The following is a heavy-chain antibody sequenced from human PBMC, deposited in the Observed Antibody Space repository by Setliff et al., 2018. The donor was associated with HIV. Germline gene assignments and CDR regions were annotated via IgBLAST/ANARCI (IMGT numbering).Heavy chain of an antibody. CDR1: GYTFTNFG. CDR3: AKDRVSGWNNWFDP. V-gene: IGHV1-46*01. CDR2: INPSDGFT. J-gene: IGHJ5*02. D-gene: IGHD6-19*01. Sequence: ASVKVSCKASGYTFTNFGISWVRQAPGQGLEWLGVINPSDGFTTRAQKFQGRLTMTRDTSTSTVHMDLSSLRSEDTAIYYCAKDRVSGWNNWFDPWGQGTLVTVSS.